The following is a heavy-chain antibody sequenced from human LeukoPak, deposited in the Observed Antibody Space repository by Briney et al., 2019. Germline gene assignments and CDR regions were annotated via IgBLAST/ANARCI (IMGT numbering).Heavy chain of an antibody. V-gene: IGHV3-30*04. J-gene: IGHJ5*02. CDR1: GFTFSSYA. CDR3: ASRGFDP. CDR2: ISYDGSNK. Sequence: EGSLRLSCAASGFTFSSYAMHWVRQAPGKGLEWVAVISYDGSNKYYADSVKGRFTISRDNSKNTLYLQMNSLRAEDTAVYYCASRGFDPWGQGTLVTVSS.